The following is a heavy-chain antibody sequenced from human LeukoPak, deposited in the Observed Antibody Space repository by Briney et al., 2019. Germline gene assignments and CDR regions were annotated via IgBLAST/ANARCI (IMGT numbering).Heavy chain of an antibody. Sequence: GRALRLSCAASGCTFGDYAMHWVRQAPGKGLEWVSVIYWNSGSIGYADSVKGRFTISRDNAKNSLYLQMNSLRAEDTALYYCAKDLPADCSGGSCFYSGMDVWGQGTTVTVSS. CDR1: GCTFGDYA. V-gene: IGHV3-9*01. CDR2: IYWNSGSI. CDR3: AKDLPADCSGGSCFYSGMDV. J-gene: IGHJ6*02. D-gene: IGHD2-15*01.